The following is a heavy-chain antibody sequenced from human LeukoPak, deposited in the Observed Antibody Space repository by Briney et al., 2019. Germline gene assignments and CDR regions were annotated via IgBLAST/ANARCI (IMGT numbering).Heavy chain of an antibody. Sequence: SETLSLTCTVSGGSISSSSYYWGWIRQPPGKGLEWIGSIYYSGSTYYNPSLKSRVTISVDTSKNQFSLKLSSVTAADTAVYYCARVPGRRLPPDYWGQGTLVTVSS. D-gene: IGHD6-25*01. J-gene: IGHJ4*02. CDR2: IYYSGST. CDR3: ARVPGRRLPPDY. CDR1: GGSISSSSYY. V-gene: IGHV4-39*07.